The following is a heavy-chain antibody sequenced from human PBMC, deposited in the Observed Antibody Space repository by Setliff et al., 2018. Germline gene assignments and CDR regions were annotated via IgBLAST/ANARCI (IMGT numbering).Heavy chain of an antibody. Sequence: SETLSLTCAAYGGTFSDYYWTWIRQPPGKGLEWIGEINHSGSSNYTPSLKSRVTISIDASKNQSSLKVTSVTAADTAVYYCARGRNVGARLLDTWGQG. D-gene: IGHD6-6*01. CDR2: INHSGSS. CDR1: GGTFSDYY. V-gene: IGHV4-34*01. CDR3: ARGRNVGARLLDT. J-gene: IGHJ5*02.